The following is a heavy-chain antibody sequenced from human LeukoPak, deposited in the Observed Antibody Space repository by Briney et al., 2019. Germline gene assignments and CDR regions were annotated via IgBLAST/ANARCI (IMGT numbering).Heavy chain of an antibody. V-gene: IGHV3-30*18. D-gene: IGHD4-11*01. Sequence: GGSLRLSCTPSGFTFSSHAMSWVRQAPGKGLEWVAVISYDGSNKYYADSVKGRFTISRDNSKNTLYLQMNSLRAEDTAVYYCAKLSVGRGTTVFPFDYWGQGTLVTVSS. J-gene: IGHJ4*02. CDR3: AKLSVGRGTTVFPFDY. CDR1: GFTFSSHA. CDR2: ISYDGSNK.